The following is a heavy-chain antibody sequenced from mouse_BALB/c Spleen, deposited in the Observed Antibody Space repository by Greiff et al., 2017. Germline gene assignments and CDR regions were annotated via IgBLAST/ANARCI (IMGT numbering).Heavy chain of an antibody. V-gene: IGHV1-14*01. CDR2: INPYNDGT. CDR3: ARGGSYAWFAY. J-gene: IGHJ3*01. CDR1: GYTFTSYV. Sequence: QLQESGPELVKPGASVKMSCKASGYTFTSYVMHWVKQKPGQGLEWIGYINPYNDGTKYNEKFKGKATLTSDKSSSTAYMELSSLTSEDSAVYYCARGGSYAWFAYWGQGTLVTVSA. D-gene: IGHD1-1*02.